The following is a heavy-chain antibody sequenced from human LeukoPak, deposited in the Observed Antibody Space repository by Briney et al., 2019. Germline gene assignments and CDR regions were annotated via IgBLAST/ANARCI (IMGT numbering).Heavy chain of an antibody. Sequence: SQTLSLTCAISGDSVASNSVGWNWIRQSPSRGLEWLGATYYRSKWYNDYGVSVKSRVTLSSDTSKNQFSLHLNSVTPEDTAVYYCARGSGWTFDYWGQGTLVTVSS. CDR3: ARGSGWTFDY. D-gene: IGHD6-19*01. CDR1: GDSVASNSVG. J-gene: IGHJ4*02. V-gene: IGHV6-1*01. CDR2: TYYRSKWYN.